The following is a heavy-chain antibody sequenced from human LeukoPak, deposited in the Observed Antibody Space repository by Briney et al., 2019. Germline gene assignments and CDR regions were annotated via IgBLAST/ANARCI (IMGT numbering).Heavy chain of an antibody. CDR1: GYTLTGYY. CDR2: INPNSGGT. J-gene: IGHJ4*02. Sequence: ASVNVSCKAAGYTLTGYYMHGLRQAPGQGLEWMGWINPNSGGTSYGQKIQGRVTTTRDTSNSTAYMELSKLRSDDTAVYYCARGRCSSRSCYLFDYWGQGTLVTVSS. CDR3: ARGRCSSRSCYLFDY. V-gene: IGHV1-2*02. D-gene: IGHD2-2*01.